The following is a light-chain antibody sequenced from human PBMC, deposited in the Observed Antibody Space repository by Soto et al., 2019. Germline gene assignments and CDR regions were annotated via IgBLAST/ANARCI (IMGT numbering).Light chain of an antibody. V-gene: IGKV3-15*01. Sequence: ELVMTQSPATLSLSPGGSATLSCRASQSISDTLAWYQQKTGQAPRLLIYGASRRATGLPDRLSGSGSGTELNLTISRLQSEDFAVYYCQKYNNWPFTCGPGTKVDIK. CDR2: GAS. CDR3: QKYNNWPFT. J-gene: IGKJ3*01. CDR1: QSISDT.